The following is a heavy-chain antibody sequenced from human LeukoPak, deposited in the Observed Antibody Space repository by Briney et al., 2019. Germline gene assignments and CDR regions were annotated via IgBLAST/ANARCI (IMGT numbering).Heavy chain of an antibody. CDR1: GYTLTELS. D-gene: IGHD1-26*01. CDR2: FDPEDGET. CDR3: ARDVGATASRSVYFQH. J-gene: IGHJ1*01. Sequence: ASVKVSCKVSGYTLTELSMHWVRQAPGKGLEWMGGFDPEDGETIYAQKFQGRVTMTRDTSTSTVYMELSSLRSEDTAVYYCARDVGATASRSVYFQHWGQGTLVTVSS. V-gene: IGHV1-24*01.